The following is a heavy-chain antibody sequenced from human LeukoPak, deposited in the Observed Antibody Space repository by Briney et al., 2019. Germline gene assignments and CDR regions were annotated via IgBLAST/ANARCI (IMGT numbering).Heavy chain of an antibody. V-gene: IGHV1-69*13. J-gene: IGHJ6*02. CDR3: ARTTVLLWFGELSQNYYYGMDV. CDR1: GGTFSSYA. Sequence: SVKVSCKASGGTFSSYAISWVRQAPGQGLEWMGGIIPIFGTANYAQKFQGRVTITADESTSTACMELSSLRSEDTAVYYCARTTVLLWFGELSQNYYYGMDVWGQGTTVTVSS. CDR2: IIPIFGTA. D-gene: IGHD3-10*01.